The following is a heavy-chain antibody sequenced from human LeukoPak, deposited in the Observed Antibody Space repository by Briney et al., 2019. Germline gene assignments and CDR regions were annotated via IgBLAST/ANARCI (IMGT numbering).Heavy chain of an antibody. CDR2: IYYSGST. CDR3: ARKGYYFDY. V-gene: IGHV4-39*01. Sequence: GSLRLSCAASGFTFSSYAMSWVRQAPGKGLEWIGSIYYSGSTYYNPSLKSRVTISVDTSKNQFSLKLSSVTAADTAVYYCARKGYYFDYWGQGTLVTVSS. J-gene: IGHJ4*02. CDR1: GFTFSSYA.